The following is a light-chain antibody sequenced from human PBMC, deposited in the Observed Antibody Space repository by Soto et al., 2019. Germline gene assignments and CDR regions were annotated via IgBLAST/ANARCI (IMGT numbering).Light chain of an antibody. CDR2: GVS. CDR3: CSSAGSTYV. V-gene: IGLV2-14*01. CDR1: ISDFVVYNY. Sequence: QSALTQPASVSGSPGQSITISCTGTISDFVVYNYVSWYQQHPGKAPKLMIYGVSNRPSGVSNRFSGSKSGNTASLTISGLQAEDEADYYCCSSAGSTYVFGTGTKVTVL. J-gene: IGLJ1*01.